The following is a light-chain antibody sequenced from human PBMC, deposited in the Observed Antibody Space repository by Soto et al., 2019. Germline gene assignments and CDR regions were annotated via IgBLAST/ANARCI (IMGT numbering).Light chain of an antibody. J-gene: IGKJ1*01. CDR2: KAS. Sequence: DIQMTQSPSTLSGSVGDIVTIIFRASQTIISWLALYQQKPGKAPKLLIYKASTLKSGVPSRFSGSGSVTEITLTINSLQPDDFATYYCQQYHIYSGTFGQGTKVDIK. CDR3: QQYHIYSGT. CDR1: QTIISW. V-gene: IGKV1-5*03.